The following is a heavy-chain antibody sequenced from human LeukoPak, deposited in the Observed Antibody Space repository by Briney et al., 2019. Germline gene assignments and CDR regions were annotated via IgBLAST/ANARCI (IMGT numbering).Heavy chain of an antibody. Sequence: GGSLRLSCAASGFTFSSYAMHWVRQAPGKGLEWVAVISYDRSNKYYADSVKGRFTISRDNSKNTLYLQMNSLRAEDTAVYYCARAIVVVVAADYWGQGTLVTVSS. CDR1: GFTFSSYA. J-gene: IGHJ4*02. CDR2: ISYDRSNK. D-gene: IGHD2-15*01. V-gene: IGHV3-30-3*01. CDR3: ARAIVVVVAADY.